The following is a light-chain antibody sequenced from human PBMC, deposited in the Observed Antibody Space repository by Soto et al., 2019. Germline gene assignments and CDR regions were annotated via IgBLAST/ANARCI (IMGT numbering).Light chain of an antibody. V-gene: IGLV2-11*01. CDR2: DVT. Sequence: QSALTQPPSVSGSPGQSVTISCTGTTSDIGGYKYVSWYQQLPGKAPKLMIFDVTKRPSGVPDRFSGSNSGNTASLTISGLQAEDKAIYYCCSYARTTHVFGTGTKVTVL. CDR1: TSDIGGYKY. CDR3: CSYARTTHV. J-gene: IGLJ1*01.